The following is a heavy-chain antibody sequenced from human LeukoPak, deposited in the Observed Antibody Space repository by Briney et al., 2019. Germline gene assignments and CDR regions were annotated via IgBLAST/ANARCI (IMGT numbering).Heavy chain of an antibody. D-gene: IGHD6-13*01. CDR1: GGSISNYY. J-gene: IGHJ4*02. Sequence: SETLSLTCTVSGGSISNYYWNWIRQPPGKGLEWIGYIYYTGSTNYNPSLKSRVTMSVDTSKDQFSLNLKSVTPEDTAVYYCARNLIPEQLVLNFWGQGTLVTVSS. V-gene: IGHV4-59*01. CDR3: ARNLIPEQLVLNF. CDR2: IYYTGST.